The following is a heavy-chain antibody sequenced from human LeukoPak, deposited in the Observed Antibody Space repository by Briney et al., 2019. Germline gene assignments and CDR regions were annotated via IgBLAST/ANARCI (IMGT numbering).Heavy chain of an antibody. CDR2: IRNKGSGGTT. CDR1: GFSFDEYA. Sequence: GSLRLSCTASGFSFDEYAMSWVRQAPGKGLEWVGFIRNKGSGGTTEYAASVKGRFTISRDDSKSVAYLQMNSLKTDDTAVYHCTRVVGYAYGYYFDYWGQGSLVTVSS. D-gene: IGHD5-18*01. V-gene: IGHV3-49*04. J-gene: IGHJ4*02. CDR3: TRVVGYAYGYYFDY.